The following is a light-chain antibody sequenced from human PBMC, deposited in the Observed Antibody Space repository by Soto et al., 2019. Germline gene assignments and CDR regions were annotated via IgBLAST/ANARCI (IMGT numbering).Light chain of an antibody. CDR2: AAS. Sequence: MTQSPSALSASLGDIVTITCRASQGVSSYLAWYQQKPANVPKLLIYAASTLQSGVPSRFSGSGSGTDFTLTISSLQAADFAVYHCQHYNNWPITFGQGTRLEI. CDR3: QHYNNWPIT. CDR1: QGVSSY. V-gene: IGKV1-27*01. J-gene: IGKJ5*01.